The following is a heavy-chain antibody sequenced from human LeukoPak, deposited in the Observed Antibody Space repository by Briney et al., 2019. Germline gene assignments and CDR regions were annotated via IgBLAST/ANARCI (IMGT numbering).Heavy chain of an antibody. J-gene: IGHJ4*02. CDR2: INSDGSST. Sequence: GGSLRLSCAASGFTFSSYWMHWVRQVPGKGLVWVSRINSDGSSTSYADSVKGRFTISRDNAKNSLYLQMNSLRAEDTALYYCAKGASALTYYYGSGSWGQGTLVTVSS. CDR1: GFTFSSYW. V-gene: IGHV3-74*01. D-gene: IGHD3-10*01. CDR3: AKGASALTYYYGSGS.